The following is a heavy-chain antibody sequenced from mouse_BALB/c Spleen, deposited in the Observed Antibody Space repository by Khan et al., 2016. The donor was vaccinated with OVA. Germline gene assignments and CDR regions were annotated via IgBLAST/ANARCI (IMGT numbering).Heavy chain of an antibody. D-gene: IGHD2-10*01. CDR2: INTYTGKP. Sequence: QIQLVQSGPELKKPGATVKISCKASGYSFTNYGMNWVMQSPGKALKWMGWINTYTGKPTYDDDFKGRFAFSLDTSASTAYMQINNLKNDDTATYYCARPPDFSYWLNHWGQGTLVTVSS. J-gene: IGHJ4*01. CDR3: ARPPDFSYWLNH. CDR1: GYSFTNYG. V-gene: IGHV9-3-1*01.